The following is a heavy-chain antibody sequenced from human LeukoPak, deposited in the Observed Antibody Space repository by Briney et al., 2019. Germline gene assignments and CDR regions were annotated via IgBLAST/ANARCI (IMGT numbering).Heavy chain of an antibody. CDR3: ARDNLPRITIFGVVLPSDYYYGMDV. D-gene: IGHD3-3*01. CDR1: GFTFSSYS. V-gene: IGHV3-21*01. CDR2: ISSSSSYI. Sequence: GGSLRLSCAASGFTFSSYSMNWVRQAPGKGLEWVSSISSSSSYIYYADSVKGRFTISRDNAKNSLYLQMNSLRAEDTAVYYCARDNLPRITIFGVVLPSDYYYGMDVWGQGTTVTVSS. J-gene: IGHJ6*02.